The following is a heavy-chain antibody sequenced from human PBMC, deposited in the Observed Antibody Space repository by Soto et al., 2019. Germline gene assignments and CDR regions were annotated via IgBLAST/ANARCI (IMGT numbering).Heavy chain of an antibody. CDR1: GYTFTGYY. CDR3: ARDCVRCGSSGWDWYFDL. J-gene: IGHJ2*01. Sequence: QVQLVQSGAEVKKPGASVKVSCKASGYTFTGYYMHWVRQAPGQGLEWMGWINPNSGGTNYAQKFQGRVTMTRDTSISTAYMELSRLRSADTAVYYCARDCVRCGSSGWDWYFDLWGRGTLVTVSS. CDR2: INPNSGGT. D-gene: IGHD2-21*01. V-gene: IGHV1-2*02.